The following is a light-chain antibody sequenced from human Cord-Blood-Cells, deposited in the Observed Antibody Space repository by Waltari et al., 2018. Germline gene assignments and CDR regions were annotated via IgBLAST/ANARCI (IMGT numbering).Light chain of an antibody. CDR2: DVI. V-gene: IGLV2-11*01. Sequence: QSALTQPRSVSGSPGQSVTISCTGTSSDVGGSNYVSWYQQHPGKAPKLMIYDVIKRPSGVPDRFSGSKSGNTASLTISGLQAEDEADYYCCSYAGSYTYVFGTGTKVTVL. CDR1: SSDVGGSNY. J-gene: IGLJ1*01. CDR3: CSYAGSYTYV.